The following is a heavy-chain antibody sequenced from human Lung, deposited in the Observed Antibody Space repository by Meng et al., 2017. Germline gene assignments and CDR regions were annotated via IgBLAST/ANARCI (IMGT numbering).Heavy chain of an antibody. CDR1: GGSFSDYY. V-gene: IGHV4-34*01. CDR3: ARGPTTMAHDFDY. J-gene: IGHJ4*02. CDR2: INHSGST. Sequence: QVPRQKSGPGLVRPSGTPLLTGVVSGGSFSDYYWSWIRQPPGKGLEWIGEINHSGSTNYNPSLESRATISVDTSQNNLSLKLSSVTAADSAVYYCARGPTTMAHDFDYWGQGTLVTVSS. D-gene: IGHD4-11*01.